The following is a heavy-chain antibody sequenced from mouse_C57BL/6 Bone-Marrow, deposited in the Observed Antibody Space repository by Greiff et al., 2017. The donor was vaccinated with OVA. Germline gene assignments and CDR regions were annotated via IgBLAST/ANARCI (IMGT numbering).Heavy chain of an antibody. CDR1: GYTFTSYW. V-gene: IGHV1-69*01. D-gene: IGHD2-4*01. CDR3: ARERDYGPFAY. Sequence: QVQLQQPGAELVMPGASVKLSCKASGYTFTSYWMHWVKQRPGQGLEWIGEIDPSDSYTNYNQKFKGESTLTVDKSASTAYMQLSSLTSEDSAVYYCARERDYGPFAYWGQGTLVTVSA. CDR2: IDPSDSYT. J-gene: IGHJ3*01.